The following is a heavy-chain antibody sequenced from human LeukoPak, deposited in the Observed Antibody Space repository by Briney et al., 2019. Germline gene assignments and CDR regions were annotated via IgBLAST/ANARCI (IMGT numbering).Heavy chain of an antibody. CDR2: ISPDGSIT. CDR3: AKDSYLPGGSYGYFDY. J-gene: IGHJ4*02. CDR1: GFTFSSYW. V-gene: IGHV3-74*01. D-gene: IGHD1-26*01. Sequence: GGSLRLSCAASGFTFSSYWIHWVRQAPGKGLVWVSRISPDGSITYYADSVKGRFTISRDNSKITLYLQMNSLRAEDTAVYYCAKDSYLPGGSYGYFDYWGQGTLVTVSS.